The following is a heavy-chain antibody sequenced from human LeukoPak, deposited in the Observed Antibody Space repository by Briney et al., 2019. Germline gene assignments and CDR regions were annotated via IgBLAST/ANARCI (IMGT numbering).Heavy chain of an antibody. CDR3: ASTYCSGGSCYSGGRFWFDP. J-gene: IGHJ5*02. V-gene: IGHV1-69*05. D-gene: IGHD2-15*01. CDR2: IIPIFGTA. Sequence: SVKVSCKASGGTFSSYAISWVRQAPGQGLEWMGGIIPIFGTANYAQKFQGRVTITTDESTSTAYMELSSLRSEDTAVYYCASTYCSGGSCYSGGRFWFDPWSQGTLVTVSS. CDR1: GGTFSSYA.